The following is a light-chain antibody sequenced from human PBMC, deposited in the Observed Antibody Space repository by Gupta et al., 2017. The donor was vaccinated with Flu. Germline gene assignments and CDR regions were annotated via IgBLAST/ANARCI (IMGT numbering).Light chain of an antibody. J-gene: IGKJ2*01. CDR2: EVS. Sequence: GNNQTSLSPFCTPGQPASIYCKASESRRQTDGKTYLYWLLQKPGQAPQVLIYEVSNRFAGVPNRFSGSGLGKELSLEISRGEAEDVGVYYYRQNKHFPPYTFGQGTKVEIK. CDR1: ESRRQTDGKTY. V-gene: IGKV2D-29*01. CDR3: RQNKHFPPYT.